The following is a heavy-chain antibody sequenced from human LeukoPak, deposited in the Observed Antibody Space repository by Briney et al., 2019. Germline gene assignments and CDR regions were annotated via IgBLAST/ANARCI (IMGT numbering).Heavy chain of an antibody. V-gene: IGHV4-59*01. Sequence: PSETLSLTCTVSGSSISSYYWSWIRQPPGKGLEWIGYIYYSGSTNYNPSLKSRVTISVDTSKNQFSLKLSSVTAADTAVYYCARTGIITTFGVVIPNWFDPWGQGTLVTVSS. D-gene: IGHD3-3*01. CDR2: IYYSGST. J-gene: IGHJ5*02. CDR1: GSSISSYY. CDR3: ARTGIITTFGVVIPNWFDP.